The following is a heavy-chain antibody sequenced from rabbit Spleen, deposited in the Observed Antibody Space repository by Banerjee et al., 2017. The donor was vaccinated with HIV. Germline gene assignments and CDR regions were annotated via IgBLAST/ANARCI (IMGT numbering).Heavy chain of an antibody. CDR1: GFSFSSGYD. CDR3: ARDLPGVIGWNFNL. CDR2: INTATGKA. D-gene: IGHD1-1*01. Sequence: QSLEESGGGLVKPGASLTLTCKASGFSFSSGYDMCWVRQAPGKGLEWIACINTATGKAVYASWAKGRFTISKTSSTMVTLQMTSLTAADTATYFCARDLPGVIGWNFNLWGPGTLVTVS. V-gene: IGHV1S40*01. J-gene: IGHJ4*01.